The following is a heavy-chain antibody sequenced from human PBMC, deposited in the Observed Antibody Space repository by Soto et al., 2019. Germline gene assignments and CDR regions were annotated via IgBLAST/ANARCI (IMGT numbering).Heavy chain of an antibody. CDR2: INSILGIS. D-gene: IGHD3-16*01. CDR3: ARAPVRGMGGES. CDR1: GGTFNSDT. J-gene: IGHJ4*02. V-gene: IGHV1-69*02. Sequence: QVQLVQSGAEVKEPGSSVKVSCKASGGTFNSDTINWVRQAPGQGLEWMGRINSILGISNYAQKFQGRIAITADKSTTSGYMEPRSLRSEDTAVYYCARAPVRGMGGESWGQGTLVTVSS.